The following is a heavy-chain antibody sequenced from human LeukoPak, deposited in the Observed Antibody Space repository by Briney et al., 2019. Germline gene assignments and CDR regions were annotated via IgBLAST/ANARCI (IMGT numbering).Heavy chain of an antibody. CDR1: GFTFNIYG. CDR2: ISGSGVST. Sequence: GGSLRLSCAASGFTFNIYGMNWVRQAPGKGLEWVSGISGSGVSTDYADSVKGRFTTSRDNSKNMVYLQMNTLRAEDTATYYCAKDRGPYIGIDNNWLQPWGQGTLVTVSS. J-gene: IGHJ5*02. D-gene: IGHD1-26*01. CDR3: AKDRGPYIGIDNNWLQP. V-gene: IGHV3-23*01.